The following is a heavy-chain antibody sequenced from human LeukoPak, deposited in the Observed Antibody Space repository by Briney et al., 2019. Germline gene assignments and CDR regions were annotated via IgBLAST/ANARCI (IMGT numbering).Heavy chain of an antibody. D-gene: IGHD2-2*01. Sequence: SETLSLTCAVYGGSFSGYYWTWIRQPPGKGLEWIGEINHSGSTNYSPSLKSRVTISIDTSKIQFSLKLSSVTAADTAVYYCARSHNRVELVYYWGQGTLVTVSS. CDR3: ARSHNRVELVYY. CDR2: INHSGST. J-gene: IGHJ4*02. V-gene: IGHV4-34*01. CDR1: GGSFSGYY.